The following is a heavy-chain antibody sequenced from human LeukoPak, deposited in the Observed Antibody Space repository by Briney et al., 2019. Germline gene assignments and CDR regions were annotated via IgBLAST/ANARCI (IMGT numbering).Heavy chain of an antibody. CDR2: ISAYNGNT. Sequence: ASVKDSCKASGYTFTSYDINWVRQATGQGLEWMGWISAYNGNTNYAQKLQGRVTMTTDTSTSTAYMELRSLRSDDTGVYYCARSGSRSYLGYWGQGTLVTVSS. J-gene: IGHJ4*02. D-gene: IGHD2-2*01. CDR3: ARSGSRSYLGY. V-gene: IGHV1-18*01. CDR1: GYTFTSYD.